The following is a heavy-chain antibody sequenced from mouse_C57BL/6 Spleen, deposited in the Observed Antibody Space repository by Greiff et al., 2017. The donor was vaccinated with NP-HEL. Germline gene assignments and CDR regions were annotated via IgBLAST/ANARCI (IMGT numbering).Heavy chain of an antibody. V-gene: IGHV1-82*01. J-gene: IGHJ3*01. Sequence: QVQLQQSGPELVKPGASVKISCKASGYAFSSSWMNWVKQRPGKGLEWIGRIYPGAGDTNYNGKFKGKATLTADKSSSTAYMQLSSLTSEDSAVYFCASLYYGNPFAYWGQGTLVTVSA. CDR3: ASLYYGNPFAY. D-gene: IGHD2-1*01. CDR2: IYPGAGDT. CDR1: GYAFSSSW.